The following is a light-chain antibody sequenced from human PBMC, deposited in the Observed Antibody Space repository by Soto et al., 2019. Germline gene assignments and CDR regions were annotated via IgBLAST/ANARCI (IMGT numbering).Light chain of an antibody. CDR2: LNSDGSH. V-gene: IGLV4-69*01. Sequence: QLVLTQSPSASASLGASVKLTCTLSSGHSNYAIAWHQQQPEKGPPYLMKLNSDGSHSKGDGIPDRFSGSSSGAERYLTISSLQSEDEADYYCQTWGTGLYVVFGGGTKLTVL. CDR3: QTWGTGLYVV. J-gene: IGLJ2*01. CDR1: SGHSNYA.